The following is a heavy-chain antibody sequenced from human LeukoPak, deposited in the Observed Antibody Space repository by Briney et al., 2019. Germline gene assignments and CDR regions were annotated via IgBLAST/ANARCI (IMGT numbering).Heavy chain of an antibody. V-gene: IGHV3-11*01. D-gene: IGHD6-19*01. CDR1: GFTFSDHY. CDR2: ISSSGSTI. Sequence: GVSLRLSCAVSGFTFSDHYMSWIRQAPGKGLEWVSYISSSGSTIYYADSVKGRFTISRDNAKNSLYLQMNSLRAEDTAVYYCARWIKKYSSGWYHVFQHWGQGTLVTVSS. J-gene: IGHJ1*01. CDR3: ARWIKKYSSGWYHVFQH.